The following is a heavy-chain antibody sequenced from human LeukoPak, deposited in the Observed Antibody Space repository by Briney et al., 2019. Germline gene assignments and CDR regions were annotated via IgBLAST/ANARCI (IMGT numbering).Heavy chain of an antibody. CDR3: AKVGDGYTSYFGY. J-gene: IGHJ4*02. V-gene: IGHV3-9*01. CDR2: ISWNSGSI. Sequence: PGGSLRLSCAASGFTFDDYAMHWVRQAPGKGLEWVSGISWNSGSIGYADSVKGRFTISRDNAKNSLYLQMNSLRAEDTALYYCAKVGDGYTSYFGYWGQGTLVTVSS. D-gene: IGHD5-24*01. CDR1: GFTFDDYA.